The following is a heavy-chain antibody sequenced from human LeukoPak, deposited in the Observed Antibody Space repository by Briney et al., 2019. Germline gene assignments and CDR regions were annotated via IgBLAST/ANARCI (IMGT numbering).Heavy chain of an antibody. Sequence: GGSLRLSCAASEFTFTTYGMHWVRQAPGKGLEWVAFIYYDGSNIYYADYVKGRFTISRDISKDTLYLQMDSLRAEDTAIYYCARDWKTNSFDYWGQGTLVTVSS. CDR3: ARDWKTNSFDY. J-gene: IGHJ4*02. V-gene: IGHV3-33*01. CDR2: IYYDGSNI. D-gene: IGHD1-1*01. CDR1: EFTFTTYG.